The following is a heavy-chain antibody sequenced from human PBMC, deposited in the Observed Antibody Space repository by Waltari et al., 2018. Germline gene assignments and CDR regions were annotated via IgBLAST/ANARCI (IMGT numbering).Heavy chain of an antibody. J-gene: IGHJ3*02. Sequence: QVQLLQSGAEVKKPGSSVTVSCRASGGSFSNYGLSWVRQAPGQGPEWMGWIMPGVGLAKSAQNVQARVTITADESTATTYMELSGLRSEDTAVYYCARVGYPGSGSGYRDAFDIWGQGTLVTVSS. V-gene: IGHV1-69*01. CDR1: GGSFSNYG. CDR2: IMPGVGLA. D-gene: IGHD3-22*01. CDR3: ARVGYPGSGSGYRDAFDI.